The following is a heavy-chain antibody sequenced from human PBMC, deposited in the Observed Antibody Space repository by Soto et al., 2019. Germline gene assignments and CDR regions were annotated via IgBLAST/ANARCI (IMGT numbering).Heavy chain of an antibody. J-gene: IGHJ5*02. CDR3: ARSSLDSRSTKPRCLFDP. D-gene: IGHD3-10*01. CDR1: GDSVSSNSAA. CDR2: TYYRSKWYN. Sequence: SQTLSLTCAISGDSVSSNSAAWNWIRQSPSRGLEWLGRTYYRSKWYNDYAGSVKSRLTTNPDTSNNQFSLQLNSVTPDETAVYYCARSSLDSRSTKPRCLFDPWGQGTLVTVSS. V-gene: IGHV6-1*01.